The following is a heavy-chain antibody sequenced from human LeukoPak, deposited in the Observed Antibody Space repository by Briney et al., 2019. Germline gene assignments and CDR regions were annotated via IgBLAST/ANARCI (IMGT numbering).Heavy chain of an antibody. D-gene: IGHD6-13*01. CDR1: GYTFTDYN. CDR2: VNPNSGDT. Sequence: ASVKVSCKSSGYTFTDYNLHWVRQAPGQGLEWMGWVNPNSGDTKYAQKFQGRVTMTRDPSTSTVYMGLNSLRSDDTALYYCARESPYSSSWFDSWGQGTLVTVSS. J-gene: IGHJ5*02. V-gene: IGHV1-2*02. CDR3: ARESPYSSSWFDS.